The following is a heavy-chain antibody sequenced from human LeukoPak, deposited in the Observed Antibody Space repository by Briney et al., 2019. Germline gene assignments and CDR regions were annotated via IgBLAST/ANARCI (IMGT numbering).Heavy chain of an antibody. CDR2: ISAYNGNT. J-gene: IGHJ6*02. CDR3: ARRPVGYTALDV. CDR1: GYTFTSYG. V-gene: IGHV1-18*04. Sequence: ASVKVSCKASGYTFTSYGISWVRQAPGQGLEWMGWISAYNGNTNYAQKLQGRVTITTDTSTSTAYMELRSLRSEDTAVYYCARRPVGYTALDVWGQGTTVTVTS. D-gene: IGHD2-15*01.